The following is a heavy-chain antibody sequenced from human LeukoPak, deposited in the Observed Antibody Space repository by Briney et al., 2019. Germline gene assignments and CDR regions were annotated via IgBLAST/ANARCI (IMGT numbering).Heavy chain of an antibody. D-gene: IGHD6-19*01. CDR3: ARLLIAVAGTPQDWFDP. CDR1: GGSISSSSYY. V-gene: IGHV4-39*01. Sequence: SETLSLTCTVSGGSISSSSYYWGWIRQPPGKGLEWIGSIYYSGSTYYNPSLKSRVAISVDTSKNQFSLKLSSVTAADTAVYYCARLLIAVAGTPQDWFDPWGQGTLDTVSS. J-gene: IGHJ5*02. CDR2: IYYSGST.